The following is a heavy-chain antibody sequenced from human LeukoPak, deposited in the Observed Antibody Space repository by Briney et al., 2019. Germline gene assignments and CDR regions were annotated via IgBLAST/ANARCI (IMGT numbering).Heavy chain of an antibody. CDR2: ISGSGGST. J-gene: IGHJ4*02. Sequence: GGSLRLSCAASGFTFSSYAMSWVRQAPGKGLEWVSAISGSGGSTYYADSVKGRFTISRDNSKNTLYLQMNSLRAEDTAVYYCANDRSFWNDLRLGDYWGQGTLVTVSS. CDR3: ANDRSFWNDLRLGDY. V-gene: IGHV3-23*01. CDR1: GFTFSSYA. D-gene: IGHD1-1*01.